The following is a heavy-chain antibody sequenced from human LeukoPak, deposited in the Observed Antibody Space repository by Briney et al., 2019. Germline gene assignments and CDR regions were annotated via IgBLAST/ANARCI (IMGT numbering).Heavy chain of an antibody. Sequence: GASVKVSCKASGYTFTSYDIQWVRQATGQGLEWMGWMNPNSGNTGYAQRFQGRVTMTRDTSISTAYMELSSLRSEDTAAYYCARKGKVTAGTHYFDYWGQGTLVTVSS. D-gene: IGHD2-21*02. CDR2: MNPNSGNT. V-gene: IGHV1-8*01. CDR3: ARKGKVTAGTHYFDY. CDR1: GYTFTSYD. J-gene: IGHJ4*02.